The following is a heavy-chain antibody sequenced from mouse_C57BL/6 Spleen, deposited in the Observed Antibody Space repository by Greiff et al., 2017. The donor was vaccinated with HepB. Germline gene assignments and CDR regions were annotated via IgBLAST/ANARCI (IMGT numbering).Heavy chain of an antibody. J-gene: IGHJ2*01. V-gene: IGHV1-15*01. CDR1: GYTFTDYE. CDR3: TRAPNYYGSGY. D-gene: IGHD1-1*01. Sequence: VQLQQSGAELVRPGASVTLSCKASGYTFTDYEMHWVKQTPVHGLEWIGAIDPETGGTAYNQKFKGKAILTADKSSSTAYLELRSLTSEDSAVYYCTRAPNYYGSGYWGQGTTLTVSS. CDR2: IDPETGGT.